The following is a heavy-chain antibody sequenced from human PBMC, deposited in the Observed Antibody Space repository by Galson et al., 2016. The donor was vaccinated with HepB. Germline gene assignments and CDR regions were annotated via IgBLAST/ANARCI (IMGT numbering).Heavy chain of an antibody. D-gene: IGHD3-16*01. CDR2: IFPGDSRP. J-gene: IGHJ4*02. V-gene: IGHV5-51*01. CDR1: GYSFSNYW. Sequence: QSGAEVKKPGESLRISCKGSGYSFSNYWIAWVRQMPGKGLEWMAIIFPGDSRPRYSPSFQGQVTISADRSTSTAYLQWHSLKASDTAMYYCTRPRTYMGGVLYYFDYWGRGTLVTVSS. CDR3: TRPRTYMGGVLYYFDY.